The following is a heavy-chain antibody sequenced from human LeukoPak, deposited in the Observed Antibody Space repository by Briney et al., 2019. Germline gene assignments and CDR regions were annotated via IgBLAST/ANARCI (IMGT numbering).Heavy chain of an antibody. CDR1: GFSFSTYT. CDR3: ARVVATIVVDLENFQH. D-gene: IGHD5-12*01. J-gene: IGHJ1*01. Sequence: GGSLRLSCAASGFSFSTYTMHWVRQAPGKGLEWVALISYDGTNTYYADSVKGRFTISRDNSKNTVYLQMKSLRTEDTAVYFCARVVATIVVDLENFQHWGQGTLVTVSS. CDR2: ISYDGTNT. V-gene: IGHV3-30-3*01.